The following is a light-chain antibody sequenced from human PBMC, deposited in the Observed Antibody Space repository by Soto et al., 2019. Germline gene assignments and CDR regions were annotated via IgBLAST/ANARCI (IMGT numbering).Light chain of an antibody. V-gene: IGLV3-21*04. CDR2: YES. J-gene: IGLJ3*02. CDR3: QVWDSSSDHSGV. Sequence: SYELTQPPSVSVAPGKTARITCGGNNIGSKSVHWYQQKPGQAPVLVIYYESDRPSGIPERFSGSNSGNTATLTISRVEAGDEADYYCQVWDSSSDHSGVFGGGTKLTVL. CDR1: NIGSKS.